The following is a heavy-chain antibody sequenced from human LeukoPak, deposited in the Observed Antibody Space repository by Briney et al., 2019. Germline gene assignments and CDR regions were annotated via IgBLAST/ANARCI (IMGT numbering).Heavy chain of an antibody. CDR1: GGSISHHF. CDR3: ARVSVASADRGHFDY. CDR2: ISYSGSA. J-gene: IGHJ4*02. V-gene: IGHV4-59*11. D-gene: IGHD6-13*01. Sequence: PSETLSLTCTVSGGSISHHFWGWIRQPPGKGLDWIGYISYSGSANYNPSLKSRATISLDTSKNQFSLRLTSMNSADSAVYYCARVSVASADRGHFDYWGQGTLVTVSS.